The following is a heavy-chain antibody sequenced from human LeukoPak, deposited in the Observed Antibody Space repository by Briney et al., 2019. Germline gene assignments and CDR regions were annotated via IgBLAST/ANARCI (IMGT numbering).Heavy chain of an antibody. D-gene: IGHD2-21*01. CDR3: ARDDWDTAPVIDAFDI. CDR2: INPNSGGT. CDR1: GYTFTGYY. V-gene: IGHV1-2*04. J-gene: IGHJ3*02. Sequence: ASVTVSCKASGYTFTGYYMHWVRQAPGQGLEWMGWINPNSGGTNYAQKFQGWVTMTRDTSISTAYMELSRLRSDDTAVYYCARDDWDTAPVIDAFDIWGQGTMVTVSS.